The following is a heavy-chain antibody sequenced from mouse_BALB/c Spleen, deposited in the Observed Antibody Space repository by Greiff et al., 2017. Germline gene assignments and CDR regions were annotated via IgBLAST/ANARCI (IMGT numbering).Heavy chain of an antibody. V-gene: IGHV3-2*02. CDR1: GYSITSDYA. CDR2: ISYSGST. D-gene: IGHD2-10*01. Sequence: EVKLVESGPGLVKPSQSLSLTCTVTGYSITSDYAWNWIRQFPGNKLEWMGYISYSGSTSYNPSLKSRISITRDTSKNQFFLQLNSVTTEDTATYYCARCLSYYGNYEFAYWGQGTLVTVSA. J-gene: IGHJ3*01. CDR3: ARCLSYYGNYEFAY.